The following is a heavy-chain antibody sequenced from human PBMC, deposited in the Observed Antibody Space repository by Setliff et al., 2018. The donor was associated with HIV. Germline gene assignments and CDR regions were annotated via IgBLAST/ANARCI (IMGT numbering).Heavy chain of an antibody. D-gene: IGHD6-6*01. CDR1: GGSISSTSFY. CDR3: ARMEATRPPRGLDY. CDR2: IYYNGDT. J-gene: IGHJ4*02. Sequence: PSETLSLTCTVSGGSISSTSFYWGWLRQPTGKGLEWIGTIYYNGDTQYNPSFKRRVTISVDTSKNQFSLRLISVSAADTAVYYCARMEATRPPRGLDYWGQRTLVTVSS. V-gene: IGHV4-39*01.